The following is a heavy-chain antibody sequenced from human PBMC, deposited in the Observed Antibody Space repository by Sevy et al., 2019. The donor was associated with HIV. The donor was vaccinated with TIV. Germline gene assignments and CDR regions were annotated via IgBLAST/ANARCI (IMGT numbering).Heavy chain of an antibody. Sequence: GSLRLSCNASGITFSTSVMNWVRQSPDRGLEWVSSISGDTYYTHYADSMRGRFIVSRDNAKNLLFLEMNSLTVEDTAVYYCTRASLLGYCSTTSCYYAFDIWGPGTVVTVSS. D-gene: IGHD2-2*01. CDR2: ISGDTYYT. V-gene: IGHV3-21*01. CDR3: TRASLLGYCSTTSCYYAFDI. CDR1: GITFSTSV. J-gene: IGHJ3*02.